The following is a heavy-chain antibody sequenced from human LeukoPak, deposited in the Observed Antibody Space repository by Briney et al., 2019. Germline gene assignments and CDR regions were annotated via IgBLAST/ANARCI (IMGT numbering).Heavy chain of an antibody. CDR3: AKDLVSSGWSSSLFDP. V-gene: IGHV3-23*01. CDR2: ISSSSDRM. J-gene: IGHJ5*02. D-gene: IGHD6-19*01. CDR1: GFTLSSYA. Sequence: PGGSLKLSCAASGFTLSSYAMNWVRQAPGKGLEWVSGISSSSDRMYYADSVKGRFTISRDNSKSTLYLQMNSLRAEDTAVYYCAKDLVSSGWSSSLFDPWGQGTLVTVSS.